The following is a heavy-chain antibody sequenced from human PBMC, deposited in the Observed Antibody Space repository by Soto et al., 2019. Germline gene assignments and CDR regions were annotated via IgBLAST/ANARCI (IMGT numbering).Heavy chain of an antibody. D-gene: IGHD3-22*01. CDR2: IDPSDSQT. J-gene: IGHJ4*02. V-gene: IGHV5-10-1*01. Sequence: GEALKISCKGSGYSFAGYWITWVRQKPGKGLEWMGRIDPSDSQTYYSPSFRGHVTISVTKSITTVFLQWSSLRASGTAMYYCARQIYDSDTGPNFQYYFDSWGQGTPVTVSS. CDR1: GYSFAGYW. CDR3: ARQIYDSDTGPNFQYYFDS.